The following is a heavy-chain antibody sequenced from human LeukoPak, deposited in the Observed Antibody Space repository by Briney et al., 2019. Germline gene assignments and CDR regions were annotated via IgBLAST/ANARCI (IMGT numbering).Heavy chain of an antibody. CDR3: ARDRGPDGGSSWYEYNLGYYYYYGMDV. CDR1: GYTFTSYD. J-gene: IGHJ6*02. Sequence: ASVKVSCKASGYTFTSYDINWVRQATGQGLEWMGWMNPNSGNTGYAQKFQGRVTMTRNTSISTAYMELSSLRSEDTAVYYCARDRGPDGGSSWYEYNLGYYYYYGMDVWGQGTTVTVSS. D-gene: IGHD6-13*01. CDR2: MNPNSGNT. V-gene: IGHV1-8*01.